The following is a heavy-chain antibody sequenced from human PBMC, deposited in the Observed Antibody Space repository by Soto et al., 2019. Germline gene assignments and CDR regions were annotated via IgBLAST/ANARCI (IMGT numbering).Heavy chain of an antibody. J-gene: IGHJ6*02. V-gene: IGHV4-59*01. D-gene: IGHD2-2*01. Sequence: SDTLSLTCTVSGGSISSYYWSWIRQPPGKGLEWIGYIYYSGSTNYNPSLKSRVTISVDTSKNQFSLKLSSVTAADTAVYYCARVWGIVVVPAAIYYGMDVWGQGTTVT. CDR2: IYYSGST. CDR1: GGSISSYY. CDR3: ARVWGIVVVPAAIYYGMDV.